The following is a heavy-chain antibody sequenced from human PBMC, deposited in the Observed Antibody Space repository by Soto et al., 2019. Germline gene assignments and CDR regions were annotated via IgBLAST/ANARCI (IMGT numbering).Heavy chain of an antibody. CDR3: ARDLLPGYKFSDYLFGMDV. J-gene: IGHJ6*02. CDR2: IWYDGSNK. CDR1: GFTFSSYG. D-gene: IGHD3-16*01. V-gene: IGHV3-33*01. Sequence: GGSLRLSCAASGFTFSSYGMHWVRQAPGKGLEWVAVIWYDGSNKYYADSVKGRFTISRDNSKNTLYLQMNSLRAEDTAVYYCARDLLPGYKFSDYLFGMDVWGQGTTVTVSS.